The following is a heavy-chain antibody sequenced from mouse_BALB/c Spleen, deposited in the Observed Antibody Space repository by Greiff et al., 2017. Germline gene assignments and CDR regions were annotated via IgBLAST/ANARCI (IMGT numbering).Heavy chain of an antibody. CDR1: GFAFSNYD. CDR3: ARSDPTGYYAMDY. V-gene: IGHV5-12-1*01. CDR2: ISSGGDST. J-gene: IGHJ4*01. Sequence: EVKVEESGGGLVKPGGSLKLSCAASGFAFSNYDMSWVRQTPEKRLEWVAYISSGGDSTYYPDTVKGRFTISRDNAKNTLYLQVSSLKSEDTPMYYCARSDPTGYYAMDYWGQGTSVTVSS.